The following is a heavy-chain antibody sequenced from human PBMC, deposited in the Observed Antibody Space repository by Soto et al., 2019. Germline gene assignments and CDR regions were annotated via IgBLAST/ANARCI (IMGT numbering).Heavy chain of an antibody. V-gene: IGHV1-69*01. J-gene: IGHJ6*02. D-gene: IGHD3-10*01. CDR1: GDTFKNCV. CDR3: AAELGFGNLSVV. CDR2: IIPLFGTT. Sequence: QVQVVQSGVEVRRPGSSVKVSCKASGDTFKNCVISWVRQAPGQGLEWMGGIIPLFGTTDFAQRFQGRLTITTDESTTTAYMERSRLRSEDTATYYCAAELGFGNLSVVWGQGTTVIVSS.